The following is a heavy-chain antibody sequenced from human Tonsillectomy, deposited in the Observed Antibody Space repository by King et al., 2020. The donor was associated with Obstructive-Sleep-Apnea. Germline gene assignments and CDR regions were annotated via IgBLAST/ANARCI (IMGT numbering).Heavy chain of an antibody. Sequence: QLVQSGAEVKKPGSSVKVSCKASGGTFSSYAISWVRQAPGQGLEWMGRIIPILGITNYAQRFQGRVTITAEKSTSTAYMELSSLRSEDTAVYYCARVQGYSYGPYYFDYWGQGTLVTVS. J-gene: IGHJ4*02. V-gene: IGHV1-69*09. CDR2: IIPILGIT. D-gene: IGHD5-18*01. CDR1: GGTFSSYA. CDR3: ARVQGYSYGPYYFDY.